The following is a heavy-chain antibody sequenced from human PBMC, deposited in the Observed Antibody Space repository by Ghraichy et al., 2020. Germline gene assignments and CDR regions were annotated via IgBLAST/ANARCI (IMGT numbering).Heavy chain of an antibody. Sequence: ESLNISCAVYGGSFSGYYWSWIRQPPGKGLEWIGEINHSGNSNYNPSLKSRVTISVDTSKNKFSLRLSSMTAADTAVYYCSRGSWIRKCFLDVWGKGTTVTGSS. D-gene: IGHD5-18*01. J-gene: IGHJ6*04. V-gene: IGHV4-34*01. CDR2: INHSGNS. CDR1: GGSFSGYY. CDR3: SRGSWIRKCFLDV.